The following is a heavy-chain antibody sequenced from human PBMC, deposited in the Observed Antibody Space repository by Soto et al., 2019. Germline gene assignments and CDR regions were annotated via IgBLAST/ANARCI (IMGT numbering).Heavy chain of an antibody. J-gene: IGHJ2*01. CDR3: ARGAVMVEGYFDL. CDR1: GGSISSYY. Sequence: QIQLQESGPGLVKPSETLSLTCTVSGGSISSYYWSWIRQPPGKGLEWIGYIYYSGSTNYNPSLKSRLTISVDMSKNQFSLKLRSVTAADTAVYYCARGAVMVEGYFDLWGRGTLVTVSS. D-gene: IGHD3-16*01. CDR2: IYYSGST. V-gene: IGHV4-59*01.